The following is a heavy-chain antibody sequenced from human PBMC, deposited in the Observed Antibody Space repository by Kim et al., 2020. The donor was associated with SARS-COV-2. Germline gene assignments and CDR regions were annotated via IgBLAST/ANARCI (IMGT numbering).Heavy chain of an antibody. J-gene: IGHJ1*01. Sequence: GGSLRLSCAASGFTFSSYAMHWVRQAPGKGLEWVAVISYDGSNKYYADSVKGRFTISRDNSKNTLYLQMNSLRAEDTAVYYCAREGVSGSTGEYFQHWGQGTLVTVSS. V-gene: IGHV3-30-3*01. CDR2: ISYDGSNK. CDR3: AREGVSGSTGEYFQH. D-gene: IGHD6-19*01. CDR1: GFTFSSYA.